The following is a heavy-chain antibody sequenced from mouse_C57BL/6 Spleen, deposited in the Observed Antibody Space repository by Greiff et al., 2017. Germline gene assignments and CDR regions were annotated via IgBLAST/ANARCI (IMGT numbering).Heavy chain of an antibody. CDR1: GYTFTSYW. D-gene: IGHD2-1*01. CDR3: ARSGIYGNYFDY. J-gene: IGHJ2*01. CDR2: IYPGSGST. Sequence: QVQLQQPGAELVKPGASVKMSCKASGYTFTSYWITWVKQRPGQGLEWIGDIYPGSGSTNYNEKFKSKATLTVDTSSSTAYMQLSSLTSEDSAVYYCARSGIYGNYFDYWGQGTTLTVSS. V-gene: IGHV1-55*01.